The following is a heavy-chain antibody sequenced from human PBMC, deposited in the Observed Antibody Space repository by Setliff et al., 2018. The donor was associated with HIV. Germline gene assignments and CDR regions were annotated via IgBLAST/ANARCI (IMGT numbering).Heavy chain of an antibody. CDR3: ATLDY. CDR2: INPDSADT. CDR1: GYTFTGYF. V-gene: IGHV1-2*02. J-gene: IGHJ4*02. Sequence: ASVKVSCKTSGYTFTGYFMHWVRQAPTHGLEWMGWINPDSADTIYAQKFQGRVTMTRDTSISTAYMDLSRLRSDDTAVYYCATLDYWGQGTLVTVSS.